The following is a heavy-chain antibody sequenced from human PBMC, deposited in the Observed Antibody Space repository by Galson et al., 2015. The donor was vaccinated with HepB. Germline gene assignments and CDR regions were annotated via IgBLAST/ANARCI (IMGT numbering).Heavy chain of an antibody. V-gene: IGHV3-23*01. Sequence: SLRLSCAASGFTFSSYAMSWVRQAPGKGLEWVSAISGSGGSTYYADSVKGRFTISRDNSKNTLYLQMNSLRAEDTAVYYCAKVLKSDLWFGDGFDPWGQGTLVTVSS. CDR1: GFTFSSYA. J-gene: IGHJ5*02. CDR2: ISGSGGST. CDR3: AKVLKSDLWFGDGFDP. D-gene: IGHD3-10*01.